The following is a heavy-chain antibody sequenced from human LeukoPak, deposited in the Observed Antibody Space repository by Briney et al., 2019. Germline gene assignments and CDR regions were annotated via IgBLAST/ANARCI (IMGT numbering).Heavy chain of an antibody. Sequence: SETLSLTCVVSGVSITNGYWWYWVRPPPGKGLEWIGEINHSGSTNYNPSLKSRVTISVDTSKNQFSLKLSSVTAADTAVYYCARSGIVVVPAAYYFDYWGQGTLVTVSS. J-gene: IGHJ4*02. D-gene: IGHD2-2*01. CDR2: INHSGST. CDR1: GVSITNGYW. CDR3: ARSGIVVVPAAYYFDY. V-gene: IGHV4-4*02.